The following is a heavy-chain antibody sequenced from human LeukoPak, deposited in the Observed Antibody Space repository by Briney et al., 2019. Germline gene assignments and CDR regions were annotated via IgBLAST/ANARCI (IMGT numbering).Heavy chain of an antibody. CDR1: GGTFSSYA. CDR3: ARAGSRWYRKGYFDY. Sequence: SVKVSCKASGGTFSSYAISWVRQAPGQGLDWMERIIPILGIANYAQQFQGRVTITADKSKSTAYLELSSVRSEDTAVYYCARAGSRWYRKGYFDYWGQGTLVTVSS. CDR2: IIPILGIA. J-gene: IGHJ4*02. V-gene: IGHV1-69*04. D-gene: IGHD6-13*01.